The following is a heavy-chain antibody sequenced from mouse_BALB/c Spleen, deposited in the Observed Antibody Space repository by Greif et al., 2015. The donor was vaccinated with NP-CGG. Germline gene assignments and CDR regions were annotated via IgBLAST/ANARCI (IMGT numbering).Heavy chain of an antibody. J-gene: IGHJ2*01. CDR1: GYTFTSYT. Sequence: VKLQESGAELARPGASVKMSCKASGYTFTSYTMHWVKQRPGQGLEWIGYINPSSGYTNYNQKFKDKATLTADKSSSTAYMQLSSLTSEDSAAYYCAISLGHYFDYWGQGTTRTVSS. V-gene: IGHV1-4*01. CDR3: AISLGHYFDY. CDR2: INPSSGYT. D-gene: IGHD4-1*01.